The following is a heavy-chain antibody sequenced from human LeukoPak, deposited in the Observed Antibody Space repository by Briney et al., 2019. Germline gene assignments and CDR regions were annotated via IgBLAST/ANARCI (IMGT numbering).Heavy chain of an antibody. CDR2: INHSGST. J-gene: IGHJ4*02. D-gene: IGHD1-1*01. V-gene: IGHV4-34*01. CDR1: GGSFSGYY. Sequence: SETLSLTCAVYGGSFSGYYWSWIRQPPGKGLEWIGEINHSGSTNYNPSLKSRVTISVDTSKNQFSLKLSSVIAADTAVYYCARGHKSRRLTFDYWGQGTLVTVSS. CDR3: ARGHKSRRLTFDY.